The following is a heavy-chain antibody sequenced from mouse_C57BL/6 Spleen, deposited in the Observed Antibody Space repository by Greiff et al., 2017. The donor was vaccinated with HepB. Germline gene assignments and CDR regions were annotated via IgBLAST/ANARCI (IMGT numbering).Heavy chain of an antibody. J-gene: IGHJ2*01. V-gene: IGHV1-82*01. Sequence: QVQLQQSGPELVKPGASVKISCKASGYAFSSSWMNWVKQRPGKGLEWIGRIYPGDGDTNYNGKFKGKATLTADKSSSTAYMQLSSLTSEDSAVYFCAREGNYDYDREYYFDYWGQGTTLTVSS. D-gene: IGHD2-4*01. CDR3: AREGNYDYDREYYFDY. CDR2: IYPGDGDT. CDR1: GYAFSSSW.